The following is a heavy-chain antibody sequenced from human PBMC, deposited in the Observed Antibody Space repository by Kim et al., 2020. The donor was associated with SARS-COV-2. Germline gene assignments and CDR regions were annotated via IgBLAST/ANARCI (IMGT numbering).Heavy chain of an antibody. Sequence: GGSLRLSCAASGFTFSSYWMHWVRQAPGKGLVWVSRINSDGSSTSYADSVKGRFTISRDNAKNTLYLQMNSLRAEDTAVYYCAREPPPMVRGATYYYYGMDVWGQGTTVTVSS. CDR3: AREPPPMVRGATYYYYGMDV. V-gene: IGHV3-74*01. CDR1: GFTFSSYW. J-gene: IGHJ6*02. CDR2: INSDGSST. D-gene: IGHD3-10*01.